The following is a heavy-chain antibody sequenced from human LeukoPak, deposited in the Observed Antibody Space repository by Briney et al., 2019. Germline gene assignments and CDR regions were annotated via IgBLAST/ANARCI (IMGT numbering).Heavy chain of an antibody. J-gene: IGHJ4*02. CDR1: GYSFTSYG. CDR2: ISAYNDKT. D-gene: IGHD5-12*01. V-gene: IGHV1-18*01. Sequence: ASVKVSCKASGYSFTSYGISWVRQAPGQGLEWMGWISAYNDKTKYAQKFQGRVTMTTDTSTSTAYMELRSLTSDDTAVYYCARDLPWNGYDLTAARDYWGQGTLVTVSS. CDR3: ARDLPWNGYDLTAARDY.